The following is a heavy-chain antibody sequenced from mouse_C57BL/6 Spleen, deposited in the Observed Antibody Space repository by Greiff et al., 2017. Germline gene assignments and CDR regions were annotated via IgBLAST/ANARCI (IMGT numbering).Heavy chain of an antibody. J-gene: IGHJ2*01. CDR2: ISYDGSN. CDR3: AREGDYDYDDDASDY. Sequence: EVQLQESGPGLVKPSQSLSLTCSVTGYSITSGYYWNWIRQFPGNKLEWMGYISYDGSNNYNPSLKNRISITRDTSKNQFFLKLNSVTTEDTATYYCAREGDYDYDDDASDYWGQGTTLTVSS. CDR1: GYSITSGYY. D-gene: IGHD2-4*01. V-gene: IGHV3-6*01.